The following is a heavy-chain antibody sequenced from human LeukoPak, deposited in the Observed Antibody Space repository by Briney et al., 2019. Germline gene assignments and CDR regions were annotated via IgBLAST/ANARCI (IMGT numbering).Heavy chain of an antibody. V-gene: IGHV4-30-4*08. CDR3: ARHTQGATYNFQH. CDR1: GGSISSGDYY. CDR2: IYYSGST. Sequence: SETLSLTCTVSGGSISSGDYYWSWIRQPPGKGLEWIGYIYYSGSTYYNPSLKSRVTISVDTSKNQFSLKLSSVTAADTAVYYCARHTQGATYNFQHWGQGTLVTVSS. J-gene: IGHJ1*01. D-gene: IGHD1-26*01.